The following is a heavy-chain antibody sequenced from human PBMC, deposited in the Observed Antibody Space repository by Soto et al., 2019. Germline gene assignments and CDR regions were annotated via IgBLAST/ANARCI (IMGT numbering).Heavy chain of an antibody. CDR3: ARGPPYDYVWGSYRTNPYFDY. CDR2: IYYSGST. J-gene: IGHJ4*02. Sequence: QVQLQESGPGLVKPSQTLFLTCTVSGGSISSGGYYWSWIRQHPGKGLEWIGYIYYSGSTYYNPSLKSRVTISVDTSKNQFSLKLSSVTAADTAVYYCARGPPYDYVWGSYRTNPYFDYWGQGTLVTVSS. V-gene: IGHV4-31*03. CDR1: GGSISSGGYY. D-gene: IGHD3-16*02.